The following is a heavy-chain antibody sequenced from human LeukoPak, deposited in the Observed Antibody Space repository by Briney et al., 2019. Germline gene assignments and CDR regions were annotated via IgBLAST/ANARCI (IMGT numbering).Heavy chain of an antibody. J-gene: IGHJ4*02. CDR1: GYTFTSYY. Sequence: GASVKVSCKASGYTFTSYYMHWVRQAPGQGLEWMGIINPSGGSTSYAQKFQGRVTMTRDMSTSTVYMELSSLRSEDTAVYYCARGASVLLWFGDPFSYFDYWGQGTLVTVSS. CDR3: ARGASVLLWFGDPFSYFDY. V-gene: IGHV1-46*01. CDR2: INPSGGST. D-gene: IGHD3-10*01.